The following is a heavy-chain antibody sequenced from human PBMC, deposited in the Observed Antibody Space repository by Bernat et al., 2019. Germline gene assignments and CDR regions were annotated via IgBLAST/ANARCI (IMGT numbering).Heavy chain of an antibody. D-gene: IGHD2-15*01. J-gene: IGHJ4*02. Sequence: EVQLVESGGGLVQPGGSLRLSCAASGSTFSDHYMDWVRQAPGKGLEWISRIRNKPNSYTTEYAASVKGRFTISRDDSKNSLYLQMNSLKTEDTAVYDCVRDAGYCSGGSCYNLFDSWGQGTLVTVSS. CDR3: VRDAGYCSGGSCYNLFDS. V-gene: IGHV3-72*01. CDR2: IRNKPNSYTT. CDR1: GSTFSDHY.